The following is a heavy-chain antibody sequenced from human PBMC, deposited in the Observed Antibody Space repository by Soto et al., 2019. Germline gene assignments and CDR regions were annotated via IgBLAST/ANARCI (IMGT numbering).Heavy chain of an antibody. CDR1: GYSFTSLD. CDR2: MQPSTGRT. J-gene: IGHJ4*02. D-gene: IGHD1-26*01. CDR3: ARGVSAGVDY. Sequence: ASVKVSCKASGYSFTSLDINWVRQTAGQGLEWMGWMQPSTGRTGYAQKFQGRVTMTRDTSINTAYMELTTLTSDDTAFYYCARGVSAGVDYWGQGTLVTISS. V-gene: IGHV1-8*01.